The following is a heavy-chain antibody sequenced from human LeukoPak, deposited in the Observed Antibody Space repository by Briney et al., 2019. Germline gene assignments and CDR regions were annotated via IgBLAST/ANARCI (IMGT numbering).Heavy chain of an antibody. CDR2: INHSGST. D-gene: IGHD3-22*01. CDR3: GRGWPTYTYYYDSSGYYYVSGFDY. Sequence: SETLSLTCAVYGGSFSGYYWSWIRQPPGKGLEWIGEINHSGSTNYNPSLKSRVTISVDTSKNQFSLKLSSVTAADTAVYYCGRGWPTYTYYYDSSGYYYVSGFDYWGQGTLVTVSS. V-gene: IGHV4-34*01. CDR1: GGSFSGYY. J-gene: IGHJ4*02.